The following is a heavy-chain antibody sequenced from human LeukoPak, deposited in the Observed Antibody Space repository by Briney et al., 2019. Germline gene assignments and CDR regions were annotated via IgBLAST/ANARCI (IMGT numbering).Heavy chain of an antibody. J-gene: IGHJ4*02. CDR3: ARVDYYDSSGYYFGDY. D-gene: IGHD3-22*01. Sequence: SETLSLTCTVSGYSISSGYYWGWIRQPPGKGLEWIGSIYHSGSTYYNPSLKSRVTISVDTSKNQFSLKLSSVTAADTAVYYCARVDYYDSSGYYFGDYWGQGTLVTVSS. CDR1: GYSISSGYY. CDR2: IYHSGST. V-gene: IGHV4-38-2*02.